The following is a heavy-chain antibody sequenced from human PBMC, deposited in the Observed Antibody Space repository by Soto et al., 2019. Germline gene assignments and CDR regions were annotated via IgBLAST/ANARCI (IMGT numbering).Heavy chain of an antibody. J-gene: IGHJ6*02. Sequence: QVQLQESGPGLVKPSETLSLTCTVSGGSVSSGSYQWSWIRQSPGKGLEWIGYVNFGGSTKYKPPLKSRVTISVDTSKNQFSLKLTSVTAADTALYFCARLQFYDFWSGSDPMDVWGQGTTVTVSS. V-gene: IGHV4-61*01. CDR2: VNFGGST. D-gene: IGHD3-3*01. CDR1: GGSVSSGSYQ. CDR3: ARLQFYDFWSGSDPMDV.